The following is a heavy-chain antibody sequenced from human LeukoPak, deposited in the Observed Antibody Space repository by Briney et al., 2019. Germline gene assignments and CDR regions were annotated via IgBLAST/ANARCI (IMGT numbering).Heavy chain of an antibody. D-gene: IGHD6-19*01. Sequence: GGSLRLSCATSGIIFNYYAMSWVRKAPGKGLEWVSGISGSDGSTYYADSVKGQFSISRDNSKKTLFLQMNSLRAEDTAVYYCAKSGYGSGWFRAFDIWGQGTLVTVSS. V-gene: IGHV3-23*01. CDR1: GIIFNYYA. CDR3: AKSGYGSGWFRAFDI. J-gene: IGHJ3*02. CDR2: ISGSDGST.